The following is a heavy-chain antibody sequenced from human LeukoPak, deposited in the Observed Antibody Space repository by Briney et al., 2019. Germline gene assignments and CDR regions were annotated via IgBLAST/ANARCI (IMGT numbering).Heavy chain of an antibody. CDR3: ARMDTAMVPDY. J-gene: IGHJ4*02. CDR1: GGSISSTSYY. Sequence: SETLSLTCTVSGGSISSTSYYCGWIRQPPGKGLEWIGSIYYSGSTYYNPSLKSRVTMSLDTSKNQFSLKVSSVTAADTAVYYCARMDTAMVPDYWGQGTLVTVSS. D-gene: IGHD5-18*01. V-gene: IGHV4-39*01. CDR2: IYYSGST.